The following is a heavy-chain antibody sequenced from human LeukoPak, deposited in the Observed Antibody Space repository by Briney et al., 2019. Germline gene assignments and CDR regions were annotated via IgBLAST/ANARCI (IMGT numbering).Heavy chain of an antibody. CDR2: IGSAGDT. Sequence: GGSLRLSCAASGFTFSSYNMHWVRQATGKGLECVSAIGSAGDTYYPGSVKGRFTISRENAKNSLYLQMNSLRAGDTAVYYCARDGSSGGGYYGMDVWGQGTTVTVSS. CDR3: ARDGSSGGGYYGMDV. D-gene: IGHD6-19*01. J-gene: IGHJ6*02. V-gene: IGHV3-13*01. CDR1: GFTFSSYN.